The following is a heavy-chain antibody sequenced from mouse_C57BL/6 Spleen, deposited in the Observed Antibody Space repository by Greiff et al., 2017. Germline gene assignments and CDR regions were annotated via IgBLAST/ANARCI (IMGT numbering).Heavy chain of an antibody. CDR1: GYTFTSYG. Sequence: QVQLQQSGAELARPGASVKLYCKASGYTFTSYGISWVKQRTGKGLEWIGEIYPRSGNTYYNEKFKGKATLTADKSSSTAYMELRSLTSEDSAVYVCARSTTEYYFDYWGQGTTLTVSS. CDR3: ARSTTEYYFDY. D-gene: IGHD1-1*01. CDR2: IYPRSGNT. V-gene: IGHV1-81*01. J-gene: IGHJ2*01.